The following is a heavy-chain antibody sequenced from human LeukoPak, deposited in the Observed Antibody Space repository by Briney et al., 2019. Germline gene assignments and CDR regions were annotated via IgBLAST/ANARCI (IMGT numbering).Heavy chain of an antibody. J-gene: IGHJ4*02. V-gene: IGHV4-38-2*02. D-gene: IGHD3-3*01. Sequence: SETLSLTCTVSGYSISSGYYWGWIRQPPGKGLEWIGSIYHSGSTYYNPSLKSRVTISVDTSKNQFSLKLSSVTAADTAVYYCAMGSITIFGVVIPYYFDYWGQGTLVTVSS. CDR3: AMGSITIFGVVIPYYFDY. CDR1: GYSISSGYY. CDR2: IYHSGST.